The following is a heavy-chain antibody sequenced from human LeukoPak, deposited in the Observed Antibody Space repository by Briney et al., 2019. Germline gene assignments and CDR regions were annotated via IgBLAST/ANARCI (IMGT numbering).Heavy chain of an antibody. J-gene: IGHJ3*02. Sequence: SETLSLTCAVYGGSFSGYYWSWIRQPPGKGLEWIGEINHSGSTNYNPSLKSRVTISVDTSKNQFSLKPSSVTAADTAVYYCARGWGGRYFDWLLPTHAFDIWGQGTMVTVSS. CDR2: INHSGST. CDR3: ARGWGGRYFDWLLPTHAFDI. D-gene: IGHD3-9*01. CDR1: GGSFSGYY. V-gene: IGHV4-34*01.